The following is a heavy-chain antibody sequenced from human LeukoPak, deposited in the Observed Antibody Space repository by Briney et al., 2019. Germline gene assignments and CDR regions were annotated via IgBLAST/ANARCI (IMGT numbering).Heavy chain of an antibody. V-gene: IGHV1-24*01. CDR1: GYTLTELS. D-gene: IGHD3-9*01. Sequence: ASVKVSCKVSGYTLTELSIHWMRQAPGKGLEWMGGFDPEVAERIYAQRLQGRVTMTEDPSTDTAYMELSSLRSEDTAVYYCATDKRQYNILTAYFKAEYFQYWGQGTLVTVSA. J-gene: IGHJ1*01. CDR2: FDPEVAER. CDR3: ATDKRQYNILTAYFKAEYFQY.